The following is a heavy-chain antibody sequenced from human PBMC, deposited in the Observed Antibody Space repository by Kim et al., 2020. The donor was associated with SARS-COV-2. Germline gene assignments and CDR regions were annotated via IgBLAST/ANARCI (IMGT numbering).Heavy chain of an antibody. V-gene: IGHV3-11*01. CDR1: GFTLSDYH. CDR2: ISTRGTTI. Sequence: GGSLRLSCAASGFTLSDYHMSWIRQAPGKGLEWISYISTRGTTIFYADSVKGRFTVSRDNAENSLYLQLNSLRAEATAVYYCARDGDEDSSLSYY. CDR3: ARDGDEDSSLSYY. J-gene: IGHJ6*01. D-gene: IGHD2-21*01.